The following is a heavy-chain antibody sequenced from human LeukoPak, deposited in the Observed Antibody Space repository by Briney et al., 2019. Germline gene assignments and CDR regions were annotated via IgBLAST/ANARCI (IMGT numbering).Heavy chain of an antibody. J-gene: IGHJ5*02. CDR1: GGSISSSSYY. V-gene: IGHV4-39*01. CDR2: IYYSGST. CDR3: ATQLYSSSWGYWFDP. Sequence: SETLSLTCTVSGGSISSSSYYWGWIRLPPGKGLEWIGSIYYSGSTYYNPSLKSRVTISVDTSKNQFSLKLSSVTAADTAVYYCATQLYSSSWGYWFDPWGQGTLVTVSS. D-gene: IGHD6-6*01.